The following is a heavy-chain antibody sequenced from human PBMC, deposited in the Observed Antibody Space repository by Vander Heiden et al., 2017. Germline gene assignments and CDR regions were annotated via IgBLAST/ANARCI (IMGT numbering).Heavy chain of an antibody. D-gene: IGHD2-8*01. Sequence: QLQLVESGGGVVQPGTSLRLSCAASGSTFSSYGMHWVRQAPGKGLEWVAAMSSDGNIKDYAASVKGRFTISRDTSKSTLYLQLNSLRPEDTAVYYCMSWRMLLDIWGPGTKVKVSS. CDR3: MSWRMLLDI. J-gene: IGHJ3*02. CDR2: MSSDGNIK. CDR1: GSTFSSYG. V-gene: IGHV3-30*03.